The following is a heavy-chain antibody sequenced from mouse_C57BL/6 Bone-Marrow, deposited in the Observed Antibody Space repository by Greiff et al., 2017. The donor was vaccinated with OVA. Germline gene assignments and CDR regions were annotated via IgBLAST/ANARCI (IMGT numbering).Heavy chain of an antibody. CDR2: ISVGGSYT. Sequence: EVQRVESGGGLVKPGGSLKLSCAASGFTFSSYAMSWVRQTPEKRLEWVATISVGGSYTYYPDNVKGRFTISRDNAKNNLYLQMSHLKSEDTAMYYCARSTGTVYFDYWGQGTTLTVSS. J-gene: IGHJ2*01. CDR3: ARSTGTVYFDY. D-gene: IGHD4-1*02. CDR1: GFTFSSYA. V-gene: IGHV5-4*01.